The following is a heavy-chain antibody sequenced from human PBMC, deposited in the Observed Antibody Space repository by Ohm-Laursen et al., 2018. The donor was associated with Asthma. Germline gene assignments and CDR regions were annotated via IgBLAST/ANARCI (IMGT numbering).Heavy chain of an antibody. Sequence: SLRLSCAASGYTLSRYSIHWVRQIPGKGLEWVASISTASSFISYADSVRGRFTTSRDNARNSVYLQMNSLRAEDTALYYCARIGPEWELPGREYSLHHWGEGTLVTVSS. V-gene: IGHV3-21*01. J-gene: IGHJ1*01. CDR2: ISTASSFI. D-gene: IGHD1-26*01. CDR3: ARIGPEWELPGREYSLHH. CDR1: GYTLSRYS.